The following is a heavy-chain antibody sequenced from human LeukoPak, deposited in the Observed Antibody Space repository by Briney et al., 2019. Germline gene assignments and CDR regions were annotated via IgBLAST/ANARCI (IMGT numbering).Heavy chain of an antibody. V-gene: IGHV3-7*01. Sequence: GGSLRLSCAASGFTFSSYWMSWVRRAPGKGLEWVANIKQDGSEKYYVDSVKGRFTISRDNAKNSLYLQMNSLRAEDTAVYYCARWESPAAGTNFDYWGQGTLVTVSS. CDR2: IKQDGSEK. J-gene: IGHJ4*02. CDR1: GFTFSSYW. D-gene: IGHD6-13*01. CDR3: ARWESPAAGTNFDY.